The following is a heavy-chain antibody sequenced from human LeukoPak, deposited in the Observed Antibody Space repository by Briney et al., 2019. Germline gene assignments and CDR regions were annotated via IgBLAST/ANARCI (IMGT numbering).Heavy chain of an antibody. CDR3: TREPHYSGYDLGWFDP. J-gene: IGHJ5*02. CDR1: GFTFGDYA. D-gene: IGHD5-12*01. Sequence: GGSLRLSCTASGFTFGDYAMNWFRQAPGKGLEWVGFIRSNTYGGTTEYAASVKGRFTISRDDSKSIAYLQMNSLKTEDTAMYYCTREPHYSGYDLGWFDPWGQGTLVTVSS. V-gene: IGHV3-49*03. CDR2: IRSNTYGGTT.